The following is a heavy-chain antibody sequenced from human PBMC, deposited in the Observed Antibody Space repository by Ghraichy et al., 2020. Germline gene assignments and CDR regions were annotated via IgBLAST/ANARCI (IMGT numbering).Heavy chain of an antibody. CDR1: GGSFSGYY. Sequence: SETLSLTCAVYGGSFSGYYWSWIRQPPGKGLEWIGEINHSGSTNYNPSLKSRVTISVDTSKNQFSLKLSSVTAADTAVYYCASGCIAVAGDDYWGQGTLVTVSS. CDR2: INHSGST. D-gene: IGHD6-13*01. V-gene: IGHV4-34*01. J-gene: IGHJ4*02. CDR3: ASGCIAVAGDDY.